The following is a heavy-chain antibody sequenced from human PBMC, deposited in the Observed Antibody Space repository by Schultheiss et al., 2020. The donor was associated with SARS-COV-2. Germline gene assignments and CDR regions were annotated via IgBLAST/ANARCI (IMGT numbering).Heavy chain of an antibody. Sequence: GGSLRLSCAASGFTFSNAWMNWVRQAPGKGLEWVGRIKSKTDGGTTDYAAPVKGRFTISRDDSKNTLYLQMNSLKTEDTAVYYCTSALRFLEWLLFDWGQGTLVTVSS. CDR3: TSALRFLEWLLFD. J-gene: IGHJ4*02. CDR1: GFTFSNAW. V-gene: IGHV3-15*07. D-gene: IGHD3-3*01. CDR2: IKSKTDGGTT.